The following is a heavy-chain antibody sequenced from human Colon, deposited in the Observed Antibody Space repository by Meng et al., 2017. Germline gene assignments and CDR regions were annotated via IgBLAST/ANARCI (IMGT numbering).Heavy chain of an antibody. CDR3: ARDLIVGATRCYFDY. D-gene: IGHD1-26*01. Sequence: HVRWEESGTGRVQPSETLSLACSVSGASVSVNSYWSWVRQPPGRGLEWIGQIDHRGSAYYRPSLNSRVTMSLDKSRNQFSLQLNSVTPEDTAVYYCARDLIVGATRCYFDYWGQGTLVTVSS. CDR1: GASVSVNSY. J-gene: IGHJ4*02. V-gene: IGHV4-4*02. CDR2: IDHRGSA.